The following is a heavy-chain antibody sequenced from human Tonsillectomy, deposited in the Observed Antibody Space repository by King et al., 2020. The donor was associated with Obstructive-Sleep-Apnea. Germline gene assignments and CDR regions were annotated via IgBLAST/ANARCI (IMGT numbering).Heavy chain of an antibody. D-gene: IGHD3-22*01. CDR2: INHSGST. V-gene: IGHV4-34*01. CDR1: GGSFSGYY. J-gene: IGHJ4*02. CDR3: ARLNYYDSSGTRGYCFDY. Sequence: VQLQQWGAGLLKPSETLSLTCVVYGGSFSGYYWSWIRQPPGEGLEWIGKINHSGSTNYNPSLKSRLTISVDTSKNQFSLKLSSVTAADTAVYYCARLNYYDSSGTRGYCFDYWGQGTLVTVSS.